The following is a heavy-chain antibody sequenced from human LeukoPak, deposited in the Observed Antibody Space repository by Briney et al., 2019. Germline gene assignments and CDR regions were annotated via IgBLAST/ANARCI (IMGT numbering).Heavy chain of an antibody. CDR3: ARLNKGSSSWYWGYNWFDP. CDR2: TVVGSGNT. V-gene: IGHV1-58*01. CDR1: GFTFTSSA. J-gene: IGHJ5*02. D-gene: IGHD6-13*01. Sequence: SVKVPCKASGFTFTSSAVQWVRQARGQRLEWIGWTVVGSGNTNYAQKFQGRVTITTDESTSTAYMELSSLRSEDTAVYYCARLNKGSSSWYWGYNWFDPWGQGTLVTVSS.